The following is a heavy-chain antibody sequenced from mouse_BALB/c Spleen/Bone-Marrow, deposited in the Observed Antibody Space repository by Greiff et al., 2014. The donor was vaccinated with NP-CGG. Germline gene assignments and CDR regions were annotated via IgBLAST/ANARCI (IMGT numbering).Heavy chain of an antibody. J-gene: IGHJ3*01. Sequence: QVQLQQSGAELVKPGASVKLSCKTSGYTFTNYYIYWVKQRPGQGLEWIGEINPSNGGSNFNEKLKSKATLTVDKSSSTAYMQLSSLTSEDSAFYYCTRSDYYDYQAWFAYWGQGTLVTVSA. CDR2: INPSNGGS. V-gene: IGHV1S81*02. CDR3: TRSDYYDYQAWFAY. CDR1: GYTFTNYY. D-gene: IGHD2-4*01.